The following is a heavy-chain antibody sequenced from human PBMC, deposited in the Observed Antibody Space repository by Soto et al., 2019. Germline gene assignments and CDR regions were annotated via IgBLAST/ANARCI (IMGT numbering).Heavy chain of an antibody. CDR2: INHSGST. V-gene: IGHV4-34*01. J-gene: IGHJ4*02. Sequence: QVQLQQWGAGLLKPSETLSLTCAVYGGSFSGYYWTWIRQPPGTGLEWIGEINHSGSTNYNPSLKRRVTISVDTSKNQFSLKLPSVTAAATAVYYCARDKITGRFDYWGQGTLVTVSS. CDR3: ARDKITGRFDY. CDR1: GGSFSGYY. D-gene: IGHD2-8*02.